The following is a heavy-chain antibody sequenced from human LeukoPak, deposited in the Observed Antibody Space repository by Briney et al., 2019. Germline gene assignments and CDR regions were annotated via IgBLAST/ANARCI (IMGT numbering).Heavy chain of an antibody. Sequence: SETLSLTCTVSGASITSYYWTWIRQPPGKGLEWIGFTSFSGSTNYNPSLRSRVTISLDTSTNQFSLTLNAMTAADTAVYYCARRLRQNLFDPWGQGTLVTVSS. J-gene: IGHJ5*02. CDR3: ARRLRQNLFDP. CDR1: GASITSYY. V-gene: IGHV4-59*08. CDR2: TSFSGST. D-gene: IGHD4-17*01.